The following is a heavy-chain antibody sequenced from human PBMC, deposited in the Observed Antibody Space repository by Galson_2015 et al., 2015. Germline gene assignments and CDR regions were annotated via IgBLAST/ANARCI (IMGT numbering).Heavy chain of an antibody. Sequence: SEPLSLTCSVSGVSTTSFYWSWIRQAPGMGLEWIGNVYYSGDTSYNPSLKSRATMSVDTSTNIFSLRLNTVTVADTAVYYCARLDNLGKLYFYGFDGWGRG. J-gene: IGHJ6*02. CDR3: ARLDNLGKLYFYGFDG. CDR1: GVSTTSFY. D-gene: IGHD1-14*01. V-gene: IGHV4-59*12. CDR2: VYYSGDT.